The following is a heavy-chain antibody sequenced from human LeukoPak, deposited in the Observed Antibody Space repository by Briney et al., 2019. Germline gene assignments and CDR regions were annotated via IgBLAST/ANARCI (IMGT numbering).Heavy chain of an antibody. CDR1: GFTFTTEA. CDR2: VYSAGST. Sequence: PGGSPRLSCAASGFTFTTEAMTWVRQAPGKALEWVSVVYSAGSTYYADSVKGRFTISRDNSKNTLYLQMNSLRAEDTAVYYCAKHIPGYSSSLGYWGQGTLVTVSS. D-gene: IGHD6-13*01. J-gene: IGHJ4*02. V-gene: IGHV3-66*04. CDR3: AKHIPGYSSSLGY.